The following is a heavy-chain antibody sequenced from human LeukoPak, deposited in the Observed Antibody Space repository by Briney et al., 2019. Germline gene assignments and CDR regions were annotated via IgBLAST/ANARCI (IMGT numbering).Heavy chain of an antibody. CDR3: ATDGAGFDT. V-gene: IGHV3-11*01. Sequence: GGSLGLSCAASGFTFNDYYMSWIRLAPGKGLEWLSYINIGGTNTHYADSVKGRFTISRDNAKKSLYLEMNNLRAEDTAVYYCATDGAGFDTWGQGVLVTVSS. CDR1: GFTFNDYY. J-gene: IGHJ5*02. CDR2: INIGGTNT.